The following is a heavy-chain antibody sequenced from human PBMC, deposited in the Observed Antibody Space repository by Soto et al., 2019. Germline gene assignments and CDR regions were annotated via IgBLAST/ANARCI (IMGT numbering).Heavy chain of an antibody. J-gene: IGHJ4*02. D-gene: IGHD3-22*01. CDR3: AKGERTSHYYDSSGWVNY. V-gene: IGHV3-23*01. Sequence: GGSLRLSCAASVFTFSSYAMSWVRQSPGKGLEWVSAISGSGGSTYYADSVKGRLTISRDNSKNTLYLQMKSLRAEDTAVYYCAKGERTSHYYDSSGWVNYWGQGTLVTVSS. CDR2: ISGSGGST. CDR1: VFTFSSYA.